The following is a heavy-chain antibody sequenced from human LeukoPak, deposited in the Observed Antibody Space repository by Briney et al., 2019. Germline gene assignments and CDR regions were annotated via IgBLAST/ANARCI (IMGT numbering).Heavy chain of an antibody. D-gene: IGHD3-22*01. J-gene: IGHJ6*03. CDR2: IYTSGST. V-gene: IGHV4-61*02. CDR3: ARDRKWLFYYYYMDV. Sequence: SQTLSLTCTVSGGSISSGTYYWNWIRQPAGKGLEWIGRIYTSGSTNYNPSLKSRVTISVDTSKNQFSLKLSSVTAADTAVYYCARDRKWLFYYYYMDVWGKGTTVTISS. CDR1: GGSISSGTYY.